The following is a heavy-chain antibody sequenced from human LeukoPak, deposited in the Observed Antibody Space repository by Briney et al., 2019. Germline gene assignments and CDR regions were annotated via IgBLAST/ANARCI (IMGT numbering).Heavy chain of an antibody. CDR1: GFTFSSYA. V-gene: IGHV3-23*01. J-gene: IGHJ5*02. Sequence: GGSLRLSCAASGFTFSSYAMHWVRQAPGKGLEWVSGISGSGDNTYYADSVKGRFTISRDNSKNTLYLQMNSLRADDTAVYYCAKGGLVHRFDPWGQGTLVTVSS. CDR2: ISGSGDNT. CDR3: AKGGLVHRFDP.